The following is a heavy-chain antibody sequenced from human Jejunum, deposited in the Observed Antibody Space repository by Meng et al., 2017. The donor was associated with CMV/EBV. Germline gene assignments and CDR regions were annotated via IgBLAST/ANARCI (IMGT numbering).Heavy chain of an antibody. D-gene: IGHD1-26*01. CDR3: AKVWGN. Sequence: SLKISCAVSGFTVSNNYMTWVRQAPGKGLAWVSVLYSVGSTYYADSVKGRFTISRDNSKNTVYLQMSGLRAEDTAIYYCAKVWGNWGQGTLVTVSS. J-gene: IGHJ4*02. V-gene: IGHV3-53*01. CDR1: GFTVSNNY. CDR2: LYSVGST.